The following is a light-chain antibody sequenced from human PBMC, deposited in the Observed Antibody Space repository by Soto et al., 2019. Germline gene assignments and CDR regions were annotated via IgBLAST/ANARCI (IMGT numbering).Light chain of an antibody. CDR2: GAS. CDR3: QQYTNWPPVT. Sequence: EIGLTQSPATLSLSPGERATLSCRASQSLSSNFLAWYQQKPGQAPRLLIYGASTRATGIPARFSGSGSGTEFTLTISSLQSEDFAVYFCQQYTNWPPVTFGPGTKVDIK. J-gene: IGKJ3*01. V-gene: IGKV3-15*01. CDR1: QSLSSN.